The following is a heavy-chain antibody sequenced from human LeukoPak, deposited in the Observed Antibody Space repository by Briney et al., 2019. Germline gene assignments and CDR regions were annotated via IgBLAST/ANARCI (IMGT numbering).Heavy chain of an antibody. D-gene: IGHD3-9*01. CDR3: ARHDYDFLTGSYHWFDP. CDR1: GGSISSTTHY. Sequence: SETLSLTCTVSGGSISSTTHYWGWIRQPPRKGLEWIGSIYYSGGTYYNPSLRSRVTTSVDTSKSQFSLKLSSVTAADTAVYYCARHDYDFLTGSYHWFDPWGQGTLVTVSS. J-gene: IGHJ5*02. CDR2: IYYSGGT. V-gene: IGHV4-39*01.